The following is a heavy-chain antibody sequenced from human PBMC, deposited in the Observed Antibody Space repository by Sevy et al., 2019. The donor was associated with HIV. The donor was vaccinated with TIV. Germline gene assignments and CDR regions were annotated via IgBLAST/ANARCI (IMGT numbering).Heavy chain of an antibody. D-gene: IGHD2-2*01. CDR3: VKELGYCSSTSCLKYYYYYMDV. CDR2: ISSNGSST. J-gene: IGHJ6*03. CDR1: GFTFSSYA. Sequence: GGSLRLSCSASGFTFSSYAMHWVRQAPGKGLEYVSAISSNGSSTYYADSVKGRFTISRDNSKNTLYLQMSSLRAEDTAVYYCVKELGYCSSTSCLKYYYYYMDVWGKGTTVTVSS. V-gene: IGHV3-64D*06.